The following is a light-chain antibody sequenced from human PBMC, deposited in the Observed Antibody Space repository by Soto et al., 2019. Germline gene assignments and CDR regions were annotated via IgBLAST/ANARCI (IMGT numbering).Light chain of an antibody. Sequence: DIQMTQSPSSLSASVRDRVTIACRASQSISTSLTWYQQMPGKAPQLLIYAASSLQSGAPSRLSGSGSGPDFTLTISTLQPEDLATYDCQHSYRTVWTFGKETKVEVK. CDR3: QHSYRTVWT. V-gene: IGKV1-39*01. CDR1: QSISTS. J-gene: IGKJ1*01. CDR2: AAS.